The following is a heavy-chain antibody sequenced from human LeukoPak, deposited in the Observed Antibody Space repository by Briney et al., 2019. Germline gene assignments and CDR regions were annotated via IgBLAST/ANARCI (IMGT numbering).Heavy chain of an antibody. Sequence: SETLSLTCTVSGGSISSGGYYWSWIRQHPGKGLEWIGYIYYSGSTYYNPSLKSRLTISVDTSKNHFSLRLSPVTAADTAVYYCARDRSGAFDLWGQGTMVTVSS. V-gene: IGHV4-31*03. CDR1: GGSISSGGYY. J-gene: IGHJ3*01. CDR3: ARDRSGAFDL. CDR2: IYYSGST. D-gene: IGHD3-16*02.